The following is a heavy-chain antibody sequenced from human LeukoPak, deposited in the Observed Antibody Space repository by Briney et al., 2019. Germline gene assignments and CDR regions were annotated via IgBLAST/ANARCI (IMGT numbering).Heavy chain of an antibody. J-gene: IGHJ4*02. V-gene: IGHV3-7*01. Sequence: TGGSLRLSCVPSGFTFSSYGMHWVRQAPGKGLEWVANIKQDGSEKYYVDSVKGRFTISRDNAKNSLYLQMNSLRAEDTAVYYCATHGYSELRYFDWSTNEWGQGTLVTVSS. CDR2: IKQDGSEK. D-gene: IGHD3-9*01. CDR3: ATHGYSELRYFDWSTNE. CDR1: GFTFSSYG.